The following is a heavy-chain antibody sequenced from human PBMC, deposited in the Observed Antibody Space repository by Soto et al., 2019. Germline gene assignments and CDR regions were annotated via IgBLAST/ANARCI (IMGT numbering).Heavy chain of an antibody. D-gene: IGHD3-10*01. CDR3: TRDWEITVSTWSFGGF. V-gene: IGHV1-69*02. CDR2: IIPFHGVT. CDR1: GGTFSPYT. Sequence: QVQLVQSGAEVKKPGSSVKVSCKASGGTFSPYTINWVRQAPGQGLEWMGRIIPFHGVTNYAQKFQARATITADKSTSTAYMGLSGLRFEDTAMYYCTRDWEITVSTWSFGGFWGRGTLVTVSS. J-gene: IGHJ4*02.